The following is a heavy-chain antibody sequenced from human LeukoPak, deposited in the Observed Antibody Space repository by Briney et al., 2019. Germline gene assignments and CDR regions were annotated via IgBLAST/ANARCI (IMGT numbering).Heavy chain of an antibody. D-gene: IGHD2/OR15-2a*01. J-gene: IGHJ4*02. CDR2: IYVDANVK. V-gene: IGHV3-48*02. Sequence: GGSLRLSCIASGFTFSNYRLNWVLQAPGKGLEWVSTIYVDANVKYYADSVKGRFTISRDNARNTVYLQMNSLRDDDTAVYYCARDGRRSTAWPLFEYWGQGILVSVSS. CDR1: GFTFSNYR. CDR3: ARDGRRSTAWPLFEY.